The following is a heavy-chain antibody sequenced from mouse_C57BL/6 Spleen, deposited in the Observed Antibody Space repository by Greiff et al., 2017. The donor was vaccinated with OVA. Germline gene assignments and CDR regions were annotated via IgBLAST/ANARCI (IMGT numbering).Heavy chain of an antibody. J-gene: IGHJ2*01. Sequence: QVQLQQSGPELVMPGASVKLSCKASGYAFTSSWMHWVKQRPGKGLAWIGRIYPGDGYTNYNEKFKGKSTMTVDKSSSTAYMQLSSLTSEDSAVYFCGRDGSIYSLDYWGQGTTLTVSS. V-gene: IGHV1-82*01. CDR3: GRDGSIYSLDY. CDR2: IYPGDGYT. CDR1: GYAFTSSW. D-gene: IGHD1-1*01.